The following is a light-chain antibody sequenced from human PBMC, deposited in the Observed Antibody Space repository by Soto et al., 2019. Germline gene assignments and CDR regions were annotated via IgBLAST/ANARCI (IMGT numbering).Light chain of an antibody. J-gene: IGLJ1*01. CDR2: ELT. CDR1: ISDIGTHNL. V-gene: IGLV2-23*02. Sequence: QSALTQPASVSASPGQSITISCTGTISDIGTHNLVSWYQQHPGKAPKLIIYELTERPSGVSSRFSGSKSGNTAFLTISGLQPDDEADYHCCSYVSSKTYVFGTGTKLTVL. CDR3: CSYVSSKTYV.